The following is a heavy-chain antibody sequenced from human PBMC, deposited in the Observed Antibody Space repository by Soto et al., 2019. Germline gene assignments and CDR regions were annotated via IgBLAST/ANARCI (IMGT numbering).Heavy chain of an antibody. Sequence: GGSLRLSCAASGFTVSSHYMSWVRQAPGKGLEWVSVIYSGGSTYYADSVKGRFTISRDNSKNTLYLQMNSLRAEDTAVYYCARMGAIHGMEVWGQGTTVTVSS. J-gene: IGHJ6*02. CDR3: ARMGAIHGMEV. CDR2: IYSGGST. CDR1: GFTVSSHY. V-gene: IGHV3-53*01. D-gene: IGHD1-26*01.